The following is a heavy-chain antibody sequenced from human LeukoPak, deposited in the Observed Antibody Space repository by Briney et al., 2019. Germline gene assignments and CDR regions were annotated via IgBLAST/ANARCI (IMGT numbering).Heavy chain of an antibody. CDR2: ISSSSSYI. Sequence: RGSLRLSCAASGFTFSSYSMNWVRQAPGKGLEWVSSISSSSSYIYYADSVKGRFTISRDNAKNSLYLQMNSLRAEDTAVYYCAGDSSSSWSPYYYYYMDVWGKGTTVTISS. J-gene: IGHJ6*03. V-gene: IGHV3-21*01. CDR3: AGDSSSSWSPYYYYYMDV. D-gene: IGHD6-13*01. CDR1: GFTFSSYS.